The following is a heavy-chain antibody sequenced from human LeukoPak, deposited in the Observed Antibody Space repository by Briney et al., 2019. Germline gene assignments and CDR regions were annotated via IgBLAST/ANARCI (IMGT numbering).Heavy chain of an antibody. CDR3: ARDSIVGAT. Sequence: GRSLRLSCAASGFTYSSYAMHWVRQGPGKGLEWVAVISYDGSNKYYADSVKGRFTISRDNSKNTLYLQMNSLRAEDTAVYYCARDSIVGATWGQGTLVTVSS. CDR1: GFTYSSYA. J-gene: IGHJ4*02. D-gene: IGHD1-26*01. CDR2: ISYDGSNK. V-gene: IGHV3-30-3*01.